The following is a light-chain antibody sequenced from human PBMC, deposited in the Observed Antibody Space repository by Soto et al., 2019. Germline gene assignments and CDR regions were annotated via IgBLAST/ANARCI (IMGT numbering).Light chain of an antibody. CDR2: GAF. CDR3: QQYGSSPLT. J-gene: IGKJ3*01. Sequence: EIVMTQSPSTLSSSPGEIATLTCRASQTVTSSYLAWYQQKPGQAPRLLMYGAFSRATGIPDRFSGSGSGTDFTLTISSLQPEDVAVYYCQQYGSSPLTFGPGTKVDIK. V-gene: IGKV3-20*01. CDR1: QTVTSSY.